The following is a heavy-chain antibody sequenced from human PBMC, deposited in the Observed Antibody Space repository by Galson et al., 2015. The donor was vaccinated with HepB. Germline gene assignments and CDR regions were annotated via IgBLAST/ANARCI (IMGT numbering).Heavy chain of an antibody. Sequence: SLRLSCAASGFTFSTYGLHWVRQAPGKGLDWVAVISYDGGNKYYADSVKGRFTISRDNSKNTLYLQMNSLRAEDTAVYYCARDHYYDSSGYYYVSAFDIWGQGTMVTVSS. V-gene: IGHV3-30*03. CDR1: GFTFSTYG. D-gene: IGHD3-22*01. CDR2: ISYDGGNK. CDR3: ARDHYYDSSGYYYVSAFDI. J-gene: IGHJ3*02.